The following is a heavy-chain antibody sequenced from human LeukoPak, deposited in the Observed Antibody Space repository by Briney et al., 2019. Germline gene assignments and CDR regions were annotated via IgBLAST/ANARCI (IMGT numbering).Heavy chain of an antibody. CDR1: GGTFSNYA. CDR3: ASQFTPLSGMDV. D-gene: IGHD2-15*01. Sequence: SVKVSCKASGGTFSNYAFSWVRQAPGQGLEWVGRLIPLFGITNYAQRFEGRVTITADKSTSTAYMELSSLRSEDTAVYFCASQFTPLSGMDVWGQGTTVTVSS. V-gene: IGHV1-69*04. CDR2: LIPLFGIT. J-gene: IGHJ6*02.